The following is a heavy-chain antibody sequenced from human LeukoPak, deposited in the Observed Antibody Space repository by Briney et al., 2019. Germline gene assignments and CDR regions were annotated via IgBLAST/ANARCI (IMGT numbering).Heavy chain of an antibody. V-gene: IGHV3-33*01. Sequence: LPGGSLRLSCAASGFTFSTYGMHWVRQAPGKGLEWVAVIWFDGSNEYYAESVKGRFTISRDKSKNTLYLQMNSLRAEDTAVYYCARDGSLMGGFLGWSQIDYWGQGTLVTVSP. CDR1: GFTFSTYG. D-gene: IGHD3-3*01. J-gene: IGHJ4*02. CDR3: ARDGSLMGGFLGWSQIDY. CDR2: IWFDGSNE.